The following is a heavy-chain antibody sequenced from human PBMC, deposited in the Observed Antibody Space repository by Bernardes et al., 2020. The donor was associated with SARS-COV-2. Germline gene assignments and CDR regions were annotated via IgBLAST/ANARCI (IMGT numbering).Heavy chain of an antibody. D-gene: IGHD3-10*01. Sequence: GGSLRLSCAASGFSVRIMYMNWVHQAPGKGLEWVSIIDDDGRSFYKDSVKGRFTISRDISKNTVYLQMNSLRVEDSALNYCAGREGRPNQADVWGQGTLVTVSS. CDR2: IDDDGRS. V-gene: IGHV3-53*01. CDR3: AGREGRPNQADV. CDR1: GFSVRIMY. J-gene: IGHJ1*01.